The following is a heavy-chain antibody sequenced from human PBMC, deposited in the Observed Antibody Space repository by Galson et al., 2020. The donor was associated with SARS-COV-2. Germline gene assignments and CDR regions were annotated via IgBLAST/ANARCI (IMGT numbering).Heavy chain of an antibody. CDR1: GGSFSGYY. J-gene: IGHJ6*03. D-gene: IGHD3-22*01. Sequence: SQTLSLTCAVYGGSFSGYYWSWIRQPPGKGLEWIGEITHSGSTNYNPSLKSRVTISVDTSKNQFSLKLSSVTAADTAVYYCARGAEVVTDYYYYMDVWGKGTTVTVSS. V-gene: IGHV4-34*01. CDR3: ARGAEVVTDYYYYMDV. CDR2: ITHSGST.